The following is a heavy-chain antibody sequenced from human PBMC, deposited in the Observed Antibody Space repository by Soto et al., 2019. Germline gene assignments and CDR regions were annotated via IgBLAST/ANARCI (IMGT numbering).Heavy chain of an antibody. CDR2: ISWNSGSI. Sequence: EAQLVESGGGLVQPGRSLRLSCAASGFTFDDYAMHWVRQAPGKGLEWVSGISWNSGSIGYADSVKGRFTISRDNAKNSLYLQMNSLRAEDTALYYCAKDIRYYGDYVFDYWGQGTLVTVSS. J-gene: IGHJ4*02. D-gene: IGHD4-17*01. V-gene: IGHV3-9*01. CDR3: AKDIRYYGDYVFDY. CDR1: GFTFDDYA.